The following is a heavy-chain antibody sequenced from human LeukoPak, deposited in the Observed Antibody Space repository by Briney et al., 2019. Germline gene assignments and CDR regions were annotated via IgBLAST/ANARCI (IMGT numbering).Heavy chain of an antibody. D-gene: IGHD1-14*01. CDR1: GGSFSGYY. J-gene: IGHJ6*03. CDR2: INHSGST. CDR3: ARKPGGYYYYYMDV. Sequence: SETLCLTCAVYGGSFSGYYWSWIRQPPGKGLEWIGEINHSGSTNYNPSLKSRVTISVDTSKNQFSLKLSSVTAADTAVYYCARKPGGYYYYYMDVWGKGTTVTVSS. V-gene: IGHV4-34*01.